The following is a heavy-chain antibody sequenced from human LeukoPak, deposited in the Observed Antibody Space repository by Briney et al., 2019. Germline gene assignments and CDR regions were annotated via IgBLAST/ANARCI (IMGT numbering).Heavy chain of an antibody. CDR3: ARAASYCSSTSCYTENAFDI. Sequence: GGSLRLSCAASGFTFSSYAMHWVRQAPGKGLEWVAVISYDGSNKYYADSVKGRFTISRDNSKNTQYLQMNSLRAEDTAVYYCARAASYCSSTSCYTENAFDIWGQGTMVTVSS. CDR1: GFTFSSYA. V-gene: IGHV3-30*01. CDR2: ISYDGSNK. D-gene: IGHD2-2*01. J-gene: IGHJ3*02.